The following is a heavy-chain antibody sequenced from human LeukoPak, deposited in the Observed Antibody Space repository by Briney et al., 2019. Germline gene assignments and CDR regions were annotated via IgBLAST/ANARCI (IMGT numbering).Heavy chain of an antibody. CDR1: GGSLSSGGYY. V-gene: IGHV4-30-2*01. CDR3: ARGTISVLRIPEDY. Sequence: SETLSLTCTVSGGSLSSGGYYWSWIRQPPGKGLEWIGYIYHSGSTYYNPSLKSRVTISVDRSKNQFSLKLSSVTAADTAVYYCARGTISVLRIPEDYWGQGTLVTVSS. J-gene: IGHJ4*02. CDR2: IYHSGST. D-gene: IGHD4/OR15-4a*01.